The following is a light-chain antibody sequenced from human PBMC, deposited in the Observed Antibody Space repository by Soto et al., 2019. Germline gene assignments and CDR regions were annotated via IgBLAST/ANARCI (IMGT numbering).Light chain of an antibody. Sequence: QSVLTQPPSASGSPGQSVTISCTGTSSDIGNYNYVSWYQQYPGKAPKLMIYEVYKRPSGVPDRFSGSKSGNTASLTVSGLQAEDEADYHCSSYAGYNNPRIFGGGTQLTVL. V-gene: IGLV2-8*01. CDR1: SSDIGNYNY. J-gene: IGLJ2*01. CDR2: EVY. CDR3: SSYAGYNNPRI.